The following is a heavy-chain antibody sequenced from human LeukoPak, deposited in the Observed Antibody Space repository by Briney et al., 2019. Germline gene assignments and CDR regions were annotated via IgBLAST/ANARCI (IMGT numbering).Heavy chain of an antibody. CDR3: ANVPYSSSWYPGN. V-gene: IGHV3-30*18. CDR2: ISYDGSYQ. J-gene: IGHJ4*02. Sequence: GRSLRLSCVASGFIFSSNGMHWVRQAPGKGLEWVALISYDGSYQHYADSVKGRFTISRDDSMNTLYLQMSSLGAEDTALYYCANVPYSSSWYPGNWGQGTLVTVSS. D-gene: IGHD6-13*01. CDR1: GFIFSSNG.